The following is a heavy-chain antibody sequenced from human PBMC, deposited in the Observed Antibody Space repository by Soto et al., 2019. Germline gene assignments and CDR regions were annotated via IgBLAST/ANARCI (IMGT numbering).Heavy chain of an antibody. CDR1: GYSVTTYW. CDR3: ARDYCTTPTCYGMDV. V-gene: IGHV5-51*01. CDR2: IYPGDSDT. Sequence: GESLKISCQGSGYSVTTYWIAWVRQMRGKGLEWMGIIYPGDSDTRYSPSFQGQVTMSADKATNTAYLQWSSLKASDTAMYYYARDYCTTPTCYGMDVWGQGTTVTVSS. D-gene: IGHD2-8*01. J-gene: IGHJ6*02.